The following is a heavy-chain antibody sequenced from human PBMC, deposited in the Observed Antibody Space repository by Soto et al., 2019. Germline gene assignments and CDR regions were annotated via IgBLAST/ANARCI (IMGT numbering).Heavy chain of an antibody. Sequence: QVQLVQSGAEVKKPGSSVKVSCKASGGTFSSYAISWVRQAPGQGLEWMGGIIPIFGTANYAQKFQGRVTITADKPTSTAYMERSSLRSEDTAVYYCARDLGAGQYSSGWYGPWGQGTLVTVSS. J-gene: IGHJ5*02. CDR1: GGTFSSYA. D-gene: IGHD6-19*01. V-gene: IGHV1-69*06. CDR2: IIPIFGTA. CDR3: ARDLGAGQYSSGWYGP.